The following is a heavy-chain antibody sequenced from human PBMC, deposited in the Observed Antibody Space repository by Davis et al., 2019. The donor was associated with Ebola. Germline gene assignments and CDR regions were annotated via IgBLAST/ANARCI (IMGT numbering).Heavy chain of an antibody. CDR2: ISGSGGST. CDR1: GFTFSSYW. J-gene: IGHJ6*04. Sequence: MPGGSLRLSCAASGFTFSSYWMHWVRQAPGKGLEWVSAISGSGGSTSYAQKFQGRVTMTRDTSTSTAYMELSSLRSEDTAVYYCARVGSSWTVDYYYGMDVWGKGTTVTVSS. D-gene: IGHD6-13*01. CDR3: ARVGSSWTVDYYYGMDV. V-gene: IGHV1-46*01.